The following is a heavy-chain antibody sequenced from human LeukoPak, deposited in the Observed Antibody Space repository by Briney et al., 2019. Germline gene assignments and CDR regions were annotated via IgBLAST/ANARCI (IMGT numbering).Heavy chain of an antibody. CDR3: STPAWLPPSTPFDS. V-gene: IGHV3-23*01. D-gene: IGHD5-12*01. Sequence: GGSLRLSCAASGFTFSSFAKSWVRQAPGKGLEWVSAISGSGGSTYYADAVKGRFTISRDNSKNTLYLQMHSLRPAVTAAVYCSTPAWLPPSTPFDSSGPKTPVTASS. J-gene: IGHJ4*01. CDR1: GFTFSSFA. CDR2: ISGSGGST.